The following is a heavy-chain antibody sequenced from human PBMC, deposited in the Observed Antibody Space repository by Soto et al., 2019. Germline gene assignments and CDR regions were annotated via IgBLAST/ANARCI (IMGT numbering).Heavy chain of an antibody. CDR3: AREYYSSGTH. CDR2: ISENGGIT. Sequence: GGSLRLSCVASGFPFNSYPMGWVRQVPGEGLVWVSSISENGGITTYADSVKGRFTISRDNAKNTLYLQMNGLRVEDTAIYYCAREYYSSGTHWGQGTLVTVSS. J-gene: IGHJ1*01. D-gene: IGHD3-10*01. V-gene: IGHV3-74*01. CDR1: GFPFNSYP.